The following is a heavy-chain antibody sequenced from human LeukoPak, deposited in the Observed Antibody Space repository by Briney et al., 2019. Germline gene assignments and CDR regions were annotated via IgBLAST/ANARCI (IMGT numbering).Heavy chain of an antibody. J-gene: IGHJ3*02. D-gene: IGHD1-26*01. V-gene: IGHV3-23*01. CDR1: GFTFSSYG. Sequence: PGGTLRLSCVASGFTFSSYGMSWVRQAPGKGPEWVSAISGSRANTYYADSVKGRFTISRDNSKNTLYLQMNSLRAEDTAVYYCAKDSFSGSYYAAFDIWGQGTMVTVSS. CDR2: ISGSRANT. CDR3: AKDSFSGSYYAAFDI.